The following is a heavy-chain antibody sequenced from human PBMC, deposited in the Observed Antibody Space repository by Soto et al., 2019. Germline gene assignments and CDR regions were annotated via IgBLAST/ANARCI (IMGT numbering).Heavy chain of an antibody. CDR1: GFTFSSYG. D-gene: IGHD3-22*01. V-gene: IGHV3-33*01. CDR2: IWYDGSNK. CDR3: ARDLYYYDSSGYPTPGDAFDI. J-gene: IGHJ3*02. Sequence: PGGSLRLSCAAAGFTFSSYGMHWVRQAPGKGLEWVAVIWYDGSNKYYADSVKGRFTISRDNSKNTLYLQMNSLRAEDTAVYYCARDLYYYDSSGYPTPGDAFDIWGQGTMVTV.